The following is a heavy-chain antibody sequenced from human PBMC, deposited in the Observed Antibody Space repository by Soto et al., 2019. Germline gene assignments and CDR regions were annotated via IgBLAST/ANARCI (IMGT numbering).Heavy chain of an antibody. J-gene: IGHJ5*02. CDR2: IYYSGNT. V-gene: IGHV4-31*03. CDR1: GDPLNTGGYY. D-gene: IGHD3-10*01. CDR3: ARVSSDWFDP. Sequence: SETLSLTCTVSGDPLNTGGYYWSWIRHLPGKGLEWLGYIYYSGNTYYNPSLKGRVNISGDMPKKQFSLRLSSVTAADTAVYHCARVSSDWFDPWGPGIQVTVSS.